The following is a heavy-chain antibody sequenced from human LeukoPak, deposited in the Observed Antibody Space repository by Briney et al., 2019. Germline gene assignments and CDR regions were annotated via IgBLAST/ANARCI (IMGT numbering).Heavy chain of an antibody. D-gene: IGHD3-22*01. J-gene: IGHJ5*02. V-gene: IGHV4-59*01. Sequence: SETLSLTCAVYGGSFSGYYWSWIRQPPGKGLEWIGYIYYSGSTNYNPSLKSRVTISVDTSKNQFSLKLSSVTAADTAVYYCARAIVVPRTVHNWFDPWGQGTLVTVSS. CDR3: ARAIVVPRTVHNWFDP. CDR1: GGSFSGYY. CDR2: IYYSGST.